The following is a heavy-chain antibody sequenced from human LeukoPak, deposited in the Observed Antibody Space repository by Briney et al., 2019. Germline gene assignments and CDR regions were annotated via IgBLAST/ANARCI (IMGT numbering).Heavy chain of an antibody. Sequence: GGSLRLSCAVSGYPFSDHYIDWVRQAPGKGLEWVGQTRNKANNYATEYAASIKGRFIISRDDSRTSVYLQMNSLKTEDTAVYYCARWRSGSCSGWGRGTLVTVSS. V-gene: IGHV3-72*01. CDR2: TRNKANNYAT. CDR1: GYPFSDHY. CDR3: ARWRSGSCSG. J-gene: IGHJ4*02. D-gene: IGHD2-15*01.